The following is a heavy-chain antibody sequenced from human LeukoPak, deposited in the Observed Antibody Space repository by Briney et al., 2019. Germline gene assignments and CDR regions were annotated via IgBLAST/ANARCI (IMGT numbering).Heavy chain of an antibody. Sequence: GGSLRLSCAASGFTFSSYGMQWLRQAPGKGLEWVAVIWYDGSNKYYADSVKGRFTISRDNSKNTLYLQMNSLRAEDTAVYYCAKDRGFLEWLLFDYWGQGTLVTVSS. CDR3: AKDRGFLEWLLFDY. V-gene: IGHV3-33*06. CDR2: IWYDGSNK. J-gene: IGHJ4*02. D-gene: IGHD3-3*01. CDR1: GFTFSSYG.